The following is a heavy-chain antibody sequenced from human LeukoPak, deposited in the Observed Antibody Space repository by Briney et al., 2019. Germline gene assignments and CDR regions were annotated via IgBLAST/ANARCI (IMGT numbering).Heavy chain of an antibody. Sequence: SETLSLTCTVSGGSISSYYWSWIRQPPGKGLEWLGYIYYSGSTNYNPSLKSRVTISVDTSKNQFSLKLSSVTAADTAVYYCARGETTTEFDAFDIWGQGTMVTVSS. CDR2: IYYSGST. D-gene: IGHD4-17*01. J-gene: IGHJ3*02. V-gene: IGHV4-59*01. CDR1: GGSISSYY. CDR3: ARGETTTEFDAFDI.